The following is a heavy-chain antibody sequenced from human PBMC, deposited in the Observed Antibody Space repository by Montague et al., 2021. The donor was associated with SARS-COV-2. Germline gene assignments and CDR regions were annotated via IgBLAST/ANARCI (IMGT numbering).Heavy chain of an antibody. CDR3: ARESDSSAYYAFDV. J-gene: IGHJ3*01. V-gene: IGHV3-30*04. Sequence: SLRLSWAASGFPLTSGFSFSYSTMHWVRQAPGKGLEWVAVISYDGTKEYWADSVKGRFTISRDNSKNTLYLQMNGLRTEDTAVYYCARESDSSAYYAFDVWGQGTMVTVSS. CDR1: GFPLTSGFSFSYST. CDR2: ISYDGTKE. D-gene: IGHD3-22*01.